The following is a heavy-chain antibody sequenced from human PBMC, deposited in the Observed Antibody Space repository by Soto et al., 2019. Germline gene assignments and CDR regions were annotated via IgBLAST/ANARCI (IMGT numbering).Heavy chain of an antibody. CDR3: ASSIVVVPAASGGGEDYYYGMDV. J-gene: IGHJ6*02. CDR1: GYTFTSYG. CDR2: ISAYNGNT. D-gene: IGHD2-2*01. Sequence: ASVKVSCKASGYTFTSYGISWVRQAPGQGLEWMGWISAYNGNTNYAQKLQGRVTMTTDTSTSTAYMELRSLRSDDTAVYYCASSIVVVPAASGGGEDYYYGMDVWGQGTTVTVSS. V-gene: IGHV1-18*01.